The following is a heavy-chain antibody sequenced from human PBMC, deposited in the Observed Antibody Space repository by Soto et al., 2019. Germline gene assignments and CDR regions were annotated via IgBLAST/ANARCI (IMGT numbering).Heavy chain of an antibody. D-gene: IGHD3-10*01. J-gene: IGHJ4*02. CDR3: GRDDYGIFPY. CDR2: IDPKNGGT. Sequence: QVQLVQSGTEVKKPGASVKVSCQASGYSISAYSIPWVRQAPGQGLEWMGWIDPKNGGTVSAQKFQGRLTMTRDTSISTVYMDLSGLTSDDTALYYCGRDDYGIFPYWGQGSLVTVSS. CDR1: GYSISAYS. V-gene: IGHV1-2*02.